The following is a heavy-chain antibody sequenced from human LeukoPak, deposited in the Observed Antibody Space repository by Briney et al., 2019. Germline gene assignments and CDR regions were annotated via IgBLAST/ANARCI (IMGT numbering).Heavy chain of an antibody. CDR1: GFTFSNYG. V-gene: IGHV3-30*18. Sequence: GGSLTLSCAASGFTFSNYGMHWARQAPGKGLEWVAVISYDGNTKYYADSVKGRFTFSRDNSRNTLYLQMNSLRAEDTATFYCAKEGSSGFIDSWGQGTLVTVSS. D-gene: IGHD6-19*01. CDR3: AKEGSSGFIDS. J-gene: IGHJ4*02. CDR2: ISYDGNTK.